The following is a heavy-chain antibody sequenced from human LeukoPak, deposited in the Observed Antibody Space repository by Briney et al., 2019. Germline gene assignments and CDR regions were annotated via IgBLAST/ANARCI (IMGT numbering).Heavy chain of an antibody. Sequence: GGSLRLSCAASGFTLSSFAMNWVRQAPGKGLEWISYITSASNTIFYADSVRGRFTISRDNAKNSLYLQMNSLRAEDTAVYYCARGRMGGLFDCWGQGALVTVSS. J-gene: IGHJ4*02. CDR3: ARGRMGGLFDC. D-gene: IGHD3-16*01. CDR2: ITSASNTI. V-gene: IGHV3-48*01. CDR1: GFTLSSFA.